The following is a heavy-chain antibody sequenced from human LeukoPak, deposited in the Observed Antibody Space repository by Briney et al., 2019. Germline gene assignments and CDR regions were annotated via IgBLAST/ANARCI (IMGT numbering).Heavy chain of an antibody. J-gene: IGHJ3*02. CDR1: GFTFSSYW. CDR3: ARESEYVLEAFDI. V-gene: IGHV3-30-3*01. CDR2: ISYDGSNK. Sequence: GGSLRLSCAASGFTFSSYWMTWVRQAPGKGLEWVAVISYDGSNKYYADSVKGRFTISRDNSKNTLYLQMNSLRAEDTAVYYCARESEYVLEAFDIWGQGTMVTVSS. D-gene: IGHD3-16*01.